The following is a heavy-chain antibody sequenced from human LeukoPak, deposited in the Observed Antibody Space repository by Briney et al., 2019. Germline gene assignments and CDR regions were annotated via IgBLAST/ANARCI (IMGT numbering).Heavy chain of an antibody. Sequence: SETLSLTCSVSGGSTNSYYWSWIRQSGRKGLEWIGRIYSSGSTVYNPSLNSRLTMSIDTSKNQFSLTLKSVTATDTAVYYCARVKASSTSWTFDQWGQGALVTVSS. CDR3: ARVKASSTSWTFDQ. CDR2: IYSSGST. CDR1: GGSTNSYY. D-gene: IGHD2-2*01. V-gene: IGHV4-4*07. J-gene: IGHJ4*02.